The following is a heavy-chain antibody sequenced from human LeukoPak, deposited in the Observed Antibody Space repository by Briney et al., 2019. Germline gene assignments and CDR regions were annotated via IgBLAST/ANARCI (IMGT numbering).Heavy chain of an antibody. CDR1: GFTFSSYA. Sequence: GGSLRLSCAASGFTFSSYARSWVRQAPGKGLEWVSAISGSGGSTYYADSVKGRFTISRENSKNTLYLQMNSLTAEDTAVYYCAKNSGGSGSYSYFDYWGQGTLVTVSS. J-gene: IGHJ4*02. CDR2: ISGSGGST. CDR3: AKNSGGSGSYSYFDY. V-gene: IGHV3-23*01. D-gene: IGHD3-10*01.